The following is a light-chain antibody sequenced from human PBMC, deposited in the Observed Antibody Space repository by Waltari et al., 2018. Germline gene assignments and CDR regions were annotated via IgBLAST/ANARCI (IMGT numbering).Light chain of an antibody. CDR2: AAS. Sequence: DIQMTQSPSSLSASVGDRVTISCRASQSITSYLNWYQQIPGKAPKLLIYAASSLQGGVPSRFSGSGSGTYFTLTISSLQPEDFATYYCQMSSSDPPEITFGGGTKVEIK. J-gene: IGKJ4*01. CDR3: QMSSSDPPEIT. CDR1: QSITSY. V-gene: IGKV1-39*01.